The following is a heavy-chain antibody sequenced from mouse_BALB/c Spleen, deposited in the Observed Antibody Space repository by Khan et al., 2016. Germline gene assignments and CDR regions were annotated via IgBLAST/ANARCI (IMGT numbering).Heavy chain of an antibody. CDR3: ATGYDSFWYFDV. V-gene: IGHV3-2*02. CDR1: DYSITSEFA. Sequence: VQLKESGPGLVKPSQSLSLTCTVTDYSITSEFAWNWIRQFPGNKLEWMGYISYSGSTSYNPSLKSRISITRDTSKNQFFLQLNSVTTEDAATYFWATGYDSFWYFDVWGAGTAVSVSS. J-gene: IGHJ1*01. D-gene: IGHD2-2*01. CDR2: ISYSGST.